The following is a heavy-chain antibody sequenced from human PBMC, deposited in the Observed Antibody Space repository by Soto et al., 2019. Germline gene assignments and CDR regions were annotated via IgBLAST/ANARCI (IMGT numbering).Heavy chain of an antibody. CDR3: ARAGGWTGSTESWYFDL. J-gene: IGHJ2*01. D-gene: IGHD1-1*01. V-gene: IGHV4-30-4*01. Sequence: QVQLQESGPGLVKPSQTLSLTCTVSGGSISSGDYYWSWIRQPPGKGLEWIGYIYYSGSTYYNPSLKSRVTISVDTSKNQFSLKLSSVTAADTAVYYCARAGGWTGSTESWYFDLWGRGTLVTVSS. CDR2: IYYSGST. CDR1: GGSISSGDYY.